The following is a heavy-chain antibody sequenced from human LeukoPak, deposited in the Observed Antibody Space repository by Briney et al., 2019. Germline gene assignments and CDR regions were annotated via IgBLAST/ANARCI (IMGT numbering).Heavy chain of an antibody. Sequence: ASVKVSCKASGYTFTSYDINWVRQATGQGLEWMGWMNPNSSNTGYAQKFQGRVTMTRNTSISTAYMELSSLRSEDTAVYYCARVPPYYYDSSGYSIDYWGQGTLVTVSS. CDR2: MNPNSSNT. D-gene: IGHD3-22*01. CDR1: GYTFTSYD. J-gene: IGHJ4*02. CDR3: ARVPPYYYDSSGYSIDY. V-gene: IGHV1-8*01.